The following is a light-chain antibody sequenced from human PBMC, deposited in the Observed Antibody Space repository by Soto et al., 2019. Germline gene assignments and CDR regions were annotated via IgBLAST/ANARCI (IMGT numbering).Light chain of an antibody. CDR3: SSYTRSSTSYV. V-gene: IGLV2-14*01. CDR1: SSDVGGYNY. CDR2: EVS. J-gene: IGLJ1*01. Sequence: QSVLTQPASVSGSPGQSITFSCTGTSSDVGGYNYVSWYQQHPGKAPKLMIYEVSNRPSRVSNRFSGSKSGNTASLTISGLQAEDEADYYCSSYTRSSTSYVFGTGTKVTVL.